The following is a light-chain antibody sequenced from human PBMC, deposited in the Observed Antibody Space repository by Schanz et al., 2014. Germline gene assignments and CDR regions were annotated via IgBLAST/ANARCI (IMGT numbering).Light chain of an antibody. CDR3: AAWDDSLSGPV. CDR2: SYY. Sequence: QSVLTQPPSASGTPGQRVTISCSGSSSNIGSNPVYWYQQLPGTAPKLLVYSYYQRPSGVPDRFSDSKSGTSASLAISGLRFEDEADYFCAAWDDSLSGPVFGGGTKLTV. J-gene: IGLJ3*02. V-gene: IGLV1-47*02. CDR1: SSNIGSNP.